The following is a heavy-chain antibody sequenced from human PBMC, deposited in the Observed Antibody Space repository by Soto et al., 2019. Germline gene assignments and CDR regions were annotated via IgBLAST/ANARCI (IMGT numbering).Heavy chain of an antibody. CDR2: IIPVSGAA. V-gene: IGHV1-69*01. Sequence: QVQLVQSGAEVKKPGSSVKVSCKASGGTFGSYAFSWVRQAPGQGLEWMGGIIPVSGAAHYAQKFQGRDTINADESTSTAYMELSSLSSQDTAVYYCATALGCRSTSCTLDYWGQGTRVIVSS. J-gene: IGHJ4*02. D-gene: IGHD2-2*01. CDR1: GGTFGSYA. CDR3: ATALGCRSTSCTLDY.